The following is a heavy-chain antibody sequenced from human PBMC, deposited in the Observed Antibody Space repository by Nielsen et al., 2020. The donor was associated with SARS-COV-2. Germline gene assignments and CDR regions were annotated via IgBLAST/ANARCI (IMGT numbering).Heavy chain of an antibody. Sequence: GGSLRLSCAASGFIFSHAWMSWVRQAPGKGLEWVATISYDGSNEYYADSVKGRFTVSRDNSKNTLYLQMNSLRAEDTAVLFCARAAGPYSSGLSGWFFDLWGRGTLVTVSS. J-gene: IGHJ2*01. CDR3: ARAAGPYSSGLSGWFFDL. D-gene: IGHD6-19*01. V-gene: IGHV3-30-3*01. CDR2: ISYDGSNE. CDR1: GFIFSHAW.